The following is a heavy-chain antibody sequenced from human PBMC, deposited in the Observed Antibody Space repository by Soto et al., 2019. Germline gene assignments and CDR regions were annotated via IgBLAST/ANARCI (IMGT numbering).Heavy chain of an antibody. CDR3: ARGGAHYYDSSGEFDY. CDR1: GYTFTSYD. J-gene: IGHJ4*02. V-gene: IGHV1-8*01. Sequence: ASVKVSCRASGYTFTSYDINWVRQATGQGLEWMGWMNPNSGNTGYAQKFQGRVTMTRNTSISTAYMELSSLRSEDTAVYYCARGGAHYYDSSGEFDYWGQGTLVTVSS. CDR2: MNPNSGNT. D-gene: IGHD3-22*01.